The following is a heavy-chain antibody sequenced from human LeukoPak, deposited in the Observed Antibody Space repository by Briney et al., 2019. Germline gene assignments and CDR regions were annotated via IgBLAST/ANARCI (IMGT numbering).Heavy chain of an antibody. J-gene: IGHJ4*02. V-gene: IGHV4-59*08. CDR2: IYYSGST. CDR3: ARHLVQDYFDY. CDR1: GGSISSYY. Sequence: SETLSPTCTVSGGSISSYYWSWIRQPPGKGLEWIGYIYYSGSTNYNPSLKSRVTISVDTSKNQFSLKLSSVTAADTAVYYCARHLVQDYFDYWGQGTLVTVSS.